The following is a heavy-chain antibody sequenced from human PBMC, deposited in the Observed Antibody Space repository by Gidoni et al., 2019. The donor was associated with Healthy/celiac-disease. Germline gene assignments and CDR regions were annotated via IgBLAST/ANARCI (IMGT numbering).Heavy chain of an antibody. CDR2: ISGSGGST. CDR3: AKYRSYYYFDC. CDR1: AFTFSSYA. J-gene: IGHJ4*02. D-gene: IGHD1-26*01. Sequence: EVQLVASGVGLVQPEGSLRLSCAAPAFTFSSYAMGWVRKAPGKGLTWVSAISGSGGSTYYADSVKGRFTISRDNSKNTLYLQMNSLRAEDTAVYYCAKYRSYYYFDCWGQGTLVTVSS. V-gene: IGHV3-23*04.